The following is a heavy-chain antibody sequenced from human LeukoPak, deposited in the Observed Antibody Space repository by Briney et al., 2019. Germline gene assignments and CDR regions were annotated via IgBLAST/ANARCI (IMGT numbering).Heavy chain of an antibody. J-gene: IGHJ5*02. CDR3: ARDKEAGASRFDP. CDR1: GFTFSSYW. D-gene: IGHD1-26*01. CDR2: INQDGSEK. V-gene: IGHV3-7*01. Sequence: GGSLRLSCAASGFTFSSYWMHWVRQAPGKGLEWVANINQDGSEKYYVDSVKGRFTISRDNAKNSLYLQMNSLRAEDTAVYYCARDKEAGASRFDPWGQGTLVTVSS.